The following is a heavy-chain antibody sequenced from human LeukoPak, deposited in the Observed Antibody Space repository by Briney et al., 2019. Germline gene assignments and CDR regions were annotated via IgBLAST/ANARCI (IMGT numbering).Heavy chain of an antibody. CDR3: ARVDIVATVDAFDI. D-gene: IGHD5-12*01. Sequence: ASVKVSCKASGYTFTSYGISWVRQAPGQGLEWMGWISAYNGNTNYAQKLQGRVTMTTDTSTSTAYMELRSLRSDDTAVYYCARVDIVATVDAFDIWGQGTMVTVSS. V-gene: IGHV1-18*01. J-gene: IGHJ3*02. CDR1: GYTFTSYG. CDR2: ISAYNGNT.